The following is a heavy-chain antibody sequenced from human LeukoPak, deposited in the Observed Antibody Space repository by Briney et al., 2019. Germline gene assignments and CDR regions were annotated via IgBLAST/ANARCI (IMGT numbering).Heavy chain of an antibody. CDR2: IYPGDSDT. D-gene: IGHD5-24*01. CDR1: GYSFTSYW. V-gene: IGHV5-51*01. J-gene: IGHJ3*02. Sequence: GESLKISCKGSGYSFTSYWIGWVRQMPGKGLEWMGSIYPGDSDTRYSPSLQGQVTISADKSISTAYLQWSSLKASDTAMYYCARLMLEMATITAFGIWGQGTMVTVSS. CDR3: ARLMLEMATITAFGI.